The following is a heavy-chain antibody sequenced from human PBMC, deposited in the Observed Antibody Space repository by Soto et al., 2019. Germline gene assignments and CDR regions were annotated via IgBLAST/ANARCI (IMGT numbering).Heavy chain of an antibody. V-gene: IGHV1-69*06. Sequence: SVKFSCKSSGVTFSSYAISWVRQAPGQGLEWMGGIIPIFGTANYAQKFQGRVTITADKSTSTAYMELSSLRSEDTAVYYCAREIVPAAIGFDPWGQGTLVTL. CDR3: AREIVPAAIGFDP. CDR1: GVTFSSYA. J-gene: IGHJ5*02. CDR2: IIPIFGTA. D-gene: IGHD2-2*02.